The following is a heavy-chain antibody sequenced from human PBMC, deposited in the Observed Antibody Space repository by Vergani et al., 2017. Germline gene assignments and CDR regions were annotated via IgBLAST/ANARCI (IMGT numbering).Heavy chain of an antibody. CDR3: AQSDCSSTSCYPEY. Sequence: EVQLVESGGGLVQPGRSLRLSCAASGFTFDDYAMHWVRQAPGKGLEWVSGISWNSGSICYADSVKGRFTISRDNAKNSLYLQMNSLRAEDTALYYCAQSDCSSTSCYPEYWGQGTLVTVSS. J-gene: IGHJ4*02. CDR1: GFTFDDYA. D-gene: IGHD2-2*01. CDR2: ISWNSGSI. V-gene: IGHV3-9*01.